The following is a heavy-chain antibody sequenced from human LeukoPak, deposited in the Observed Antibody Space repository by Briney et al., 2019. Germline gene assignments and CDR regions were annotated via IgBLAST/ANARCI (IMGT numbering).Heavy chain of an antibody. CDR3: ARAVAYYYVSGNYYPGAFDV. V-gene: IGHV3-53*01. D-gene: IGHD3-10*01. CDR2: LYSGANT. Sequence: GGSLRLSCTASGFSVSSNFMSWVRQAPGKGLEWVSVLYSGANTYYADSVKGRFTISRDNSKNTLYLQMNSLRADDTAVYYCARAVAYYYVSGNYYPGAFDVWGQGTMVTVSS. J-gene: IGHJ3*01. CDR1: GFSVSSNF.